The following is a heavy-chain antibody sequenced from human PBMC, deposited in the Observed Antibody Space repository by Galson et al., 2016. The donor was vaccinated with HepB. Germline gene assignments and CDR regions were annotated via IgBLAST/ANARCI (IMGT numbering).Heavy chain of an antibody. J-gene: IGHJ4*02. CDR3: ARSYCLASYYSIPVY. Sequence: SLRLSCAASGFTFRSYWMTWVRQAPGKGLEWVANIKQDGSEKYYVDSVKGRFTISRDNAKDSLYLQMNSLRGEDTAVYYFARSYCLASYYSIPVYWVQGTLVTVSS. V-gene: IGHV3-7*03. D-gene: IGHD3-10*01. CDR2: IKQDGSEK. CDR1: GFTFRSYW.